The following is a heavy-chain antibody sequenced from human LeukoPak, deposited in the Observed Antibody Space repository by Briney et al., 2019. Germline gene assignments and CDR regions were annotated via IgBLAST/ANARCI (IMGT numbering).Heavy chain of an antibody. CDR1: GFTFISYA. CDR3: ARGAPHGGYLKFDD. J-gene: IGHJ4*02. Sequence: GGSLRLSCAASGFTFISYAMCRVRQAPGMGLEWVSAISGSGGSTYYADSVKGRFTISIDNSKNTLYLQMNSLRAEDTAVYYCARGAPHGGYLKFDDWVQATLVTVSS. V-gene: IGHV3-23*01. D-gene: IGHD3-22*01. CDR2: ISGSGGST.